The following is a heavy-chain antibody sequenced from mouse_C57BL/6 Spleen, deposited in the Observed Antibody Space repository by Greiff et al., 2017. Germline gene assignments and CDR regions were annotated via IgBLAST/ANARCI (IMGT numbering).Heavy chain of an antibody. Sequence: QVQLQQSGAELARPGASVKLSCKASGYTFTSYGISWVKQRTGQGLEWIGEIYPRSGNTYYNEKFKGKATLTADKSSSTAYMELRGLTSEYSAVYFCARSSSYDWFAYWGQGTLVTVSA. CDR2: IYPRSGNT. V-gene: IGHV1-81*01. D-gene: IGHD1-1*01. CDR1: GYTFTSYG. J-gene: IGHJ3*01. CDR3: ARSSSYDWFAY.